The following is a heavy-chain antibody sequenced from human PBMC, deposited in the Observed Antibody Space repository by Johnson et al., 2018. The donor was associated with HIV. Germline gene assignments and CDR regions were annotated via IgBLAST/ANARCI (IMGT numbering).Heavy chain of an antibody. V-gene: IGHV3-20*04. CDR1: GFTFDDYG. J-gene: IGHJ3*02. D-gene: IGHD3-22*01. Sequence: EVQLVESGGGVVQPGGSLRLSCAASGFTFDDYGMSWVRQAPGKGLEWVSGINWNGDVTGYADSVKGRFTISRDNAKNSLYLQMSSLRAEDTALYFCARDWDYYDTSGYYYAYMGDAFDIWGQGTMVTVSS. CDR3: ARDWDYYDTSGYYYAYMGDAFDI. CDR2: INWNGDVT.